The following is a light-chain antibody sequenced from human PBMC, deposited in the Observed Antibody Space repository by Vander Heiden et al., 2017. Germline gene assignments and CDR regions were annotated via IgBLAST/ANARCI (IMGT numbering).Light chain of an antibody. CDR1: TIGSNT. CDR3: QVWDSSSDHVV. CDR2: DDS. J-gene: IGLJ2*01. Sequence: SYMLTQPPSVSVAPGQTARIICGGNTIGSNTVHSSQHGPGHAPVRGFYDDSDRPLGIPDRFSGSNPGNTATLTISRVEAGDEADYYCQVWDSSSDHVVFGGGTKLTVL. V-gene: IGLV3-21*02.